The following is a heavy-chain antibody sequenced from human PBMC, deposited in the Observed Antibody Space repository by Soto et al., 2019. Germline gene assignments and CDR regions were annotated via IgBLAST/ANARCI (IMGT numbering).Heavy chain of an antibody. V-gene: IGHV1-3*01. CDR3: ARGHSRSGNWFDP. D-gene: IGHD3-22*01. J-gene: IGHJ5*02. CDR2: INAGSGNT. CDR1: GYTFINHT. Sequence: ASVKVSCKASGYTFINHTIHWVRQAPGQSLEWMGGINAGSGNTKYSDILQGRVTITRDTSATTAYMELSTLRSEDTAVYYCARGHSRSGNWFDPCGQGTLVTVSS.